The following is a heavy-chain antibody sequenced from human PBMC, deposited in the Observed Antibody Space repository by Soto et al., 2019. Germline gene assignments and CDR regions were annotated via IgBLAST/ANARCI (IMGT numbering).Heavy chain of an antibody. V-gene: IGHV1-3*01. CDR3: ARDTETLGPRANDALDI. CDR2: INAGSGNT. D-gene: IGHD3-3*02. CDR1: GYTFSAYT. Sequence: QAQLVQSGAEMKKPGASVKVSCKAAGYTFSAYTMNWVRQAPGQSLEWMGWINAGSGNTKYSQNFQGRASITRDTSASTVYMELTGLKSEDTAVYYCARDTETLGPRANDALDIWGQGTMVTVSS. J-gene: IGHJ3*02.